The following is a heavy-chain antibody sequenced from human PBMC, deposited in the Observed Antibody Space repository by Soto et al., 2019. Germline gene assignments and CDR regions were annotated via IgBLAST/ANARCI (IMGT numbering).Heavy chain of an antibody. CDR3: VRVGRLGGY. V-gene: IGHV3-7*03. D-gene: IGHD3-16*01. CDR1: GFTFSSYW. CDR2: IKEDGSVK. Sequence: PGGSLRLSCTASGFTFSSYWMSWVRQAPGKGLGWVANIKEDGSVKYYVDSVKGRFSISRDNARNSLYLQMNSLRVEDTAVYYCVRVGRLGGYWGQGALVTASS. J-gene: IGHJ4*02.